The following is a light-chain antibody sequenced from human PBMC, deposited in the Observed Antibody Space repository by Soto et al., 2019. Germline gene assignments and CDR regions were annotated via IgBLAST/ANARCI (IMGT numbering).Light chain of an antibody. J-gene: IGKJ1*01. CDR3: QQYNNWPQT. Sequence: EIVLTQSPGTLSLSPGQRATLACRASQSVSNRYLAWYQQKPGQAPRLLIYGASTRATDVPARFSGSGSGTEFTLTISSLQSEDFAEYHCQQYNNWPQTFGQGTKVDIK. V-gene: IGKV3-15*01. CDR1: QSVSNRY. CDR2: GAS.